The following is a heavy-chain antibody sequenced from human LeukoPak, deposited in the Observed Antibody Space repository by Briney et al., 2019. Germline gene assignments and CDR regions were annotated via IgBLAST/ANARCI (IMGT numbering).Heavy chain of an antibody. CDR2: IYYSGST. V-gene: IGHV4-59*01. CDR1: GGFISGYY. Sequence: SETLSLTCTVSGGFISGYYWSWIRQPPGKGLEWIGYIYYSGSTNYNPSLKSRVTISVDTSKNQFSLKLSSVTAADTAVYYCARLLTTEGDWFDPWGQGTLVTVSS. CDR3: ARLLTTEGDWFDP. D-gene: IGHD2/OR15-2a*01. J-gene: IGHJ5*02.